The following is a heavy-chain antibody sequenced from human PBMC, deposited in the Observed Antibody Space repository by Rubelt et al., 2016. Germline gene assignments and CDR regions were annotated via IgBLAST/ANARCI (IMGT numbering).Heavy chain of an antibody. Sequence: VESGVGLVQPGGSLRLSCAASGFPSRVYWMHWVGQAPGNGLVWVSRIAQDGSITTYADSVRGRLRISRDNATNSLYLQMNSLRDEDTAVYFCASYGSARNYVDLFDYWGQGTMVTVSS. V-gene: IGHV3-74*02. CDR3: ASYGSARNYVDLFDY. J-gene: IGHJ4*02. D-gene: IGHD3-10*01. CDR1: GFPSRVYW. CDR2: IAQDGSIT.